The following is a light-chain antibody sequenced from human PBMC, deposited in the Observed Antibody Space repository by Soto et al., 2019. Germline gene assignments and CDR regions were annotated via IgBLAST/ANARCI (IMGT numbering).Light chain of an antibody. Sequence: QSVLTQPPSVSAAPGQKVTISCSGSSSNIGNNFVSWYQQLPGTAPKLLIYDNNRRPSGIPDRFSGSKSDTSATLGITGLQTGDEADYYCGTWDGNRTGRVFGGGTKLPVL. CDR3: GTWDGNRTGRV. CDR1: SSNIGNNF. V-gene: IGLV1-51*01. CDR2: DNN. J-gene: IGLJ2*01.